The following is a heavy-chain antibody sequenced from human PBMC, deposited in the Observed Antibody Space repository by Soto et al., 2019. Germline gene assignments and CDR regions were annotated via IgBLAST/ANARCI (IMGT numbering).Heavy chain of an antibody. J-gene: IGHJ4*02. V-gene: IGHV4-4*02. CDR3: ARGSEYYDILIGCYTRDLDY. CDR1: GGSMSSSNW. D-gene: IGHD3-9*01. Sequence: SQTLSLTCAVSGGSMSSSNWWSWVRQPPGKGLEWIGEIYHSGSTNYNPSLKSRVTISVDKSKNQFSLKLSSVTAAATAVYYCARGSEYYDILIGCYTRDLDYWGQGTLVTVS. CDR2: IYHSGST.